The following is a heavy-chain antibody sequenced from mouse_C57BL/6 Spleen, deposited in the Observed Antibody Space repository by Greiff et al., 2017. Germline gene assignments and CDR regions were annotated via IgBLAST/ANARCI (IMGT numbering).Heavy chain of an antibody. CDR3: AKSDGNYGGYAMDY. J-gene: IGHJ4*01. D-gene: IGHD2-1*01. CDR1: GYTFTSYW. CDR2: INPSSGYT. V-gene: IGHV1-7*01. Sequence: QVQLQQSGAELAKPGASVKLSCKASGYTFTSYWMPWVKQRPGQGLEWIGYINPSSGYTKYNQKFKDKATVTADKSSSTAYMQLSSLTYEDSAVYYCAKSDGNYGGYAMDYWGQGTSVTVSS.